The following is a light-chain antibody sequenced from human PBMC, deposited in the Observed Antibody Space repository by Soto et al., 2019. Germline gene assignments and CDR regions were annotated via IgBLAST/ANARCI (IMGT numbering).Light chain of an antibody. J-gene: IGKJ4*01. Sequence: EIVLTQSPGTLSLSPGERATLSCRGSQIVDSTYLAWYQQRPGRAPRLLIYGASIRATGIPDRFSGSGSGTDFTLTISRLEPEDFAVYYCQQYGNSPPLTFGGGTKVDIK. V-gene: IGKV3-20*01. CDR3: QQYGNSPPLT. CDR2: GAS. CDR1: QIVDSTY.